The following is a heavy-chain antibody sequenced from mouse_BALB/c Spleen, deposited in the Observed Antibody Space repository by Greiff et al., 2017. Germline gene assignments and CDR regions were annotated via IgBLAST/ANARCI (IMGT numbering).Heavy chain of an antibody. V-gene: IGHV1-69*02. Sequence: QVQLQQPGAELVRPGASVKLSCKASGYTFTSYWINWVKQRPGQGLEWIGNIYPSDSYTNYNQKFKDKATLTVDKSSSTAYMQLSSPTSEDSAVYYCTRSGGSSYGYAMDYWGQGTSVTVSS. D-gene: IGHD1-1*01. CDR1: GYTFTSYW. J-gene: IGHJ4*01. CDR3: TRSGGSSYGYAMDY. CDR2: IYPSDSYT.